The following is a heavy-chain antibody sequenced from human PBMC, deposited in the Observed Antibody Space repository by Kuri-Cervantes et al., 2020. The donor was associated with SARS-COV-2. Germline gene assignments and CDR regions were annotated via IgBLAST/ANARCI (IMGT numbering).Heavy chain of an antibody. D-gene: IGHD1-7*01. Sequence: SETLSLTCSVSGASISSNTYYLGWIRQPPGKGLEWIGSVSYTGNTYLNPYLKSRVTISVHTSKTQFSLNLSSVTVADTAVYYCARQVELSLDEYGMDIWGQGTTVTVSS. J-gene: IGHJ6*02. CDR3: ARQVELSLDEYGMDI. V-gene: IGHV4-39*01. CDR2: VSYTGNT. CDR1: GASISSNTYY.